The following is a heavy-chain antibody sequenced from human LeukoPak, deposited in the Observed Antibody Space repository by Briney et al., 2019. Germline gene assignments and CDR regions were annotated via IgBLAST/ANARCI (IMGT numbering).Heavy chain of an antibody. CDR1: GFSFDTYG. V-gene: IGHV3-33*01. Sequence: GGSLRLSCAACGFSFDTYGMHWGRQAPGQGLEWVALIWHDGSHKFYSNSVRGQFTISRDNSKNTVYLQMNNLRPDDTAVYYCATEIFGSGSYPDFWGQGTLVTVSS. J-gene: IGHJ1*01. CDR2: IWHDGSHK. D-gene: IGHD3-10*01. CDR3: ATEIFGSGSYPDF.